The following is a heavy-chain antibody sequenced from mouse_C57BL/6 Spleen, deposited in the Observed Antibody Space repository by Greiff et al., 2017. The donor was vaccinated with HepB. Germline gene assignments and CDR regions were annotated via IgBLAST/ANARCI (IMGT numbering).Heavy chain of an antibody. CDR3: ARSGLRLEVFAY. Sequence: EVQLQQSGPELVKPGASVKISCKASGYTFTDYYMNWVKQSHGKSLEWIGDINPNNGGTSYNQKFKGKATLTVDKSSSTAYMELRSLTSEDSAVYYCARSGLRLEVFAYWGQGTLVTVSA. CDR1: GYTFTDYY. J-gene: IGHJ3*01. V-gene: IGHV1-26*01. D-gene: IGHD2-4*01. CDR2: INPNNGGT.